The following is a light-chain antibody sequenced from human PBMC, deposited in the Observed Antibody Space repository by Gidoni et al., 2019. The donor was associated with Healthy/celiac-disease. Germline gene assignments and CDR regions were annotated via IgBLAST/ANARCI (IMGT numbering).Light chain of an antibody. CDR3: QQRSNWPLELT. J-gene: IGKJ4*01. CDR1: QSVSSY. V-gene: IGKV3-11*01. Sequence: EIVLKQSPATLSLSPGERATLSCRASQSVSSYFAWYQQKPGQAPRLLIYDASNRATGRPARFSGSGSGTDFTLTISSLEPEDFAVYYCQQRSNWPLELTFGGGTKVEIK. CDR2: DAS.